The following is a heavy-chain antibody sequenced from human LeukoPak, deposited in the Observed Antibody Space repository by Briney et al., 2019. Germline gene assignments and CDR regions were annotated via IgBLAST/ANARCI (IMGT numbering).Heavy chain of an antibody. V-gene: IGHV4-59*12. CDR3: APIFGDYSDFDS. D-gene: IGHD4-17*01. CDR1: GGSISSYY. CDR2: IYYSGST. Sequence: SETLSLTCTVSGGSISSYYWSWIRQPPGKGVQWIGYIYYSGSTNYNPSLKSRVTISVDTSKNQFSLKLSSVAAADTAVYYCAPIFGDYSDFDSWGQGALVTVSS. J-gene: IGHJ4*02.